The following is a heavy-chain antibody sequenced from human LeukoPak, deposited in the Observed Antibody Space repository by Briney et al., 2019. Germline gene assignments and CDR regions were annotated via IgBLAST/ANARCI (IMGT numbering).Heavy chain of an antibody. V-gene: IGHV3-33*01. CDR1: GFTFSSYG. CDR3: ARSLYSSSWYHYYYYGMDV. CDR2: IWYDGSNK. J-gene: IGHJ6*02. Sequence: GGSLRLSCAASGFTFSSYGMHWVRQAPGKGLEWVAVIWYDGSNKYYADSVKGRFTISRDNSKNTLYLQMNSLRAEDTAVYSCARSLYSSSWYHYYYYGMDVWGQGTTVTVSS. D-gene: IGHD6-13*01.